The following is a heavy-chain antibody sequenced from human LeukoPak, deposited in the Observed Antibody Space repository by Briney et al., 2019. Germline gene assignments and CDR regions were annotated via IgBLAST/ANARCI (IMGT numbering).Heavy chain of an antibody. CDR1: GGSISSGSYY. CDR2: IYTSGST. Sequence: SQTLSLTCTVSGGSISSGSYYWSWIRQPAGKGLERIGRIYTSGSTNYNPSLKSRVTISVDTSKNQFSLKLSSVTAADTAVYYCARGYYDFWSAVGFDYWGQGTLVTVSS. D-gene: IGHD3-3*01. V-gene: IGHV4-61*02. CDR3: ARGYYDFWSAVGFDY. J-gene: IGHJ4*02.